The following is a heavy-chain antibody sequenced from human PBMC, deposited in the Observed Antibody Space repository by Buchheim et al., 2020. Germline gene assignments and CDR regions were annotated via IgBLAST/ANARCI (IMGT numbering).Heavy chain of an antibody. Sequence: EVQLVESGGGLVQPGGSLRLSCAASGFTFSSYSMNWVRQAPGKGLEWVSYIRSSSDAIYYADSLEGRFTISRDNAKNSLYLQMNSLRAEDTAVYYCTRGQAAPSDYWGQGAL. D-gene: IGHD2-15*01. CDR1: GFTFSSYS. V-gene: IGHV3-48*01. CDR3: TRGQAAPSDY. CDR2: IRSSSDAI. J-gene: IGHJ4*02.